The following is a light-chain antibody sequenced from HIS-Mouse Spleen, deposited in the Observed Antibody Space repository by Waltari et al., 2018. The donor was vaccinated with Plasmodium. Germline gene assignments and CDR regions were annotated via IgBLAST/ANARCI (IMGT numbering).Light chain of an antibody. CDR3: QQYGSSYT. V-gene: IGKV3-20*01. CDR1: QSVSSSY. Sequence: EIVLTQSPGTLSLSPGERATLSCRASQSVSSSYLAWYQQKPGQAPRLLIDGASSRATGIPDRVSGSGSETDFTLTISRLEPEDFAVYYCQQYGSSYTFGQGTKLEIK. CDR2: GAS. J-gene: IGKJ2*01.